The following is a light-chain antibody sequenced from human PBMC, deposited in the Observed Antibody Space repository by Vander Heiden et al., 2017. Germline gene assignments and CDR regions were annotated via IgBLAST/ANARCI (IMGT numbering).Light chain of an antibody. CDR3: QQYDSTPQT. CDR1: QSVLYSSNNKNY. CDR2: WAS. J-gene: IGKJ1*01. Sequence: DIVMTQSPDSLAGSLGERATINCKSSQSVLYSSNNKNYLAWYQQKPGQPPKLLIYWASTRESGVPDRFSGSGSGTDFTLTISSLQAEDVAVYYCQQYDSTPQTFGQGTKVEIK. V-gene: IGKV4-1*01.